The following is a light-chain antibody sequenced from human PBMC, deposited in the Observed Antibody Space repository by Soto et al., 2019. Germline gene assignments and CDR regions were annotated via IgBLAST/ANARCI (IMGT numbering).Light chain of an antibody. J-gene: IGLJ2*01. CDR2: EVS. CDR1: SSDVGAYNY. Sequence: QSVLTQPASLSGSPGQSITISCTGTSSDVGAYNYVSWYQQHPGKAPQLVIYEVSYRPSGVSNRFSGSKSGNTASLTISGLQAEDEADYYCSSYTSSSTLEGVVFGGGTKVTVL. V-gene: IGLV2-14*01. CDR3: SSYTSSSTLEGVV.